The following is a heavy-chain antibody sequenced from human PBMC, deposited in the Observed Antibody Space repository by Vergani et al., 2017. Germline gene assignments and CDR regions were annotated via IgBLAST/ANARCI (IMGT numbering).Heavy chain of an antibody. V-gene: IGHV4-61*02. Sequence: QLQLQESDPGLVKPSETLSLTCSVSGTSVSSGTHYWNWIRQPADKTLEWIGRIYTSGSTDYNPTLRSRITLSLVRSTNQVSLKVSSVTAADTAVYFCARDTAVADDVFDLWGQGTLVSVSA. CDR2: IYTSGST. CDR1: GTSVSSGTHY. CDR3: ARDTAVADDVFDL. D-gene: IGHD6-19*01. J-gene: IGHJ3*01.